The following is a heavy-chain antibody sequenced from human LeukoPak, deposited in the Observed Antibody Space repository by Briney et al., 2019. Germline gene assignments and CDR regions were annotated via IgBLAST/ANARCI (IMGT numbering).Heavy chain of an antibody. V-gene: IGHV3-30*02. CDR3: AKAGYSNSWPYFDY. CDR2: IRYDGSNK. J-gene: IGHJ4*02. Sequence: GGSLRLSCAASGFTFSSYGMHWVRQAPGKGLEWVAFIRYDGSNKYYADSVKGRFTISRDNSKNTLYLQMNSLRAEDTAVYYCAKAGYSNSWPYFDYWGQGTLVTVSS. CDR1: GFTFSSYG. D-gene: IGHD6-13*01.